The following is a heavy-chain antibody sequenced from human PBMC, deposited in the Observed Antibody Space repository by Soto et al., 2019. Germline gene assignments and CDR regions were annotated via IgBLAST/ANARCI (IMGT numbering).Heavy chain of an antibody. CDR1: GFTFSNAW. CDR3: TTSGDYIWGSYLLYFDY. D-gene: IGHD3-16*02. J-gene: IGHJ4*02. CDR2: IKSKTDGGTT. Sequence: GGSLRLSCAASGFTFSNAWMSWVRQAPGKGLEWVGRIKSKTDGGTTDYAAPVKGRFTISRDDSKNTLYLQMNSLKTEATAVYYCTTSGDYIWGSYLLYFDYWGQGTLVTVSS. V-gene: IGHV3-15*01.